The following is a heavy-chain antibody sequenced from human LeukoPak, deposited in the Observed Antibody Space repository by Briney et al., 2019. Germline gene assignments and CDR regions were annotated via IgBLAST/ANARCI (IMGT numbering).Heavy chain of an antibody. Sequence: SETLSLTCTVSSGSINSYYWGWVRQPPGKGLEWIGRIYTTGTTHYNPSLKSRLTMSIDTSTNQFSLNLRSVTAADTAVYYCGGQGYTPSYYFLDFWSQGTLVAVS. V-gene: IGHV4-4*07. J-gene: IGHJ4*02. D-gene: IGHD1-26*01. CDR2: IYTTGTT. CDR3: GGQGYTPSYYFLDF. CDR1: SGSINSYY.